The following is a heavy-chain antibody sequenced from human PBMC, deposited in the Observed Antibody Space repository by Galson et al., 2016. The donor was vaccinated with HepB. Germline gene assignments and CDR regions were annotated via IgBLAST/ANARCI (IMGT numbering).Heavy chain of an antibody. Sequence: LSLTCTVSGGSISSGGYYWSWIRQHPGKGLEWIGYIYHSGSTYYNPSLKSRVTISVDTSKNQFSLRLSSVTAADTAVYYCARDRSSGSGNFGYWGQGTLVTVAS. V-gene: IGHV4-31*03. J-gene: IGHJ4*02. CDR1: GGSISSGGYY. CDR2: IYHSGST. D-gene: IGHD3-10*01. CDR3: ARDRSSGSGNFGY.